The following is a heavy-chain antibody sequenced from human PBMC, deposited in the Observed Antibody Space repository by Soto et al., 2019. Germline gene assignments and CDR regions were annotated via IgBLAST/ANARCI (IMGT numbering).Heavy chain of an antibody. CDR3: ARDWDFYSSGWWGVDY. CDR1: GFTFSSYG. Sequence: PGGSLRLSCAASGFTFSSYGMHWVRQAPGKGLEWVAVIWYDGSNKYYADSVKGRFTISRDNSKNTLYLQMNSLRAEDTAVYYCARDWDFYSSGWWGVDYWGQGTLVTVSS. CDR2: IWYDGSNK. D-gene: IGHD6-19*01. J-gene: IGHJ4*02. V-gene: IGHV3-33*01.